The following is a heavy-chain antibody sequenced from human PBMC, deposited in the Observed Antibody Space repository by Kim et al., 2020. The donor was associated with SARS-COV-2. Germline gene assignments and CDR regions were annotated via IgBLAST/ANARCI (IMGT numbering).Heavy chain of an antibody. Sequence: GHGLEWFRYIYYSGSTNYNPSLKIRVTISVDTSKSQFSLKRSSVTAADTAVYYCARGREGYTSSWYLDYWGQGTLVTVSS. J-gene: IGHJ4*02. CDR3: ARGREGYTSSWYLDY. CDR2: IYYSGST. D-gene: IGHD6-13*01. V-gene: IGHV4-59*01.